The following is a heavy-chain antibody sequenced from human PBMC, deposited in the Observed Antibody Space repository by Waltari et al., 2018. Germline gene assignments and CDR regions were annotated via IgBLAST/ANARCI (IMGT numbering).Heavy chain of an antibody. V-gene: IGHV3-21*01. Sequence: EVQLVESGGGLVKPGGSLRLSCAASGFTFSSYSMNWVRQAPGKGVEWFSSISSSSRYRDYADSVKGRFTISRDNAKNSLYLQMNSLRAEDTAVYYCAVRRGALDYWGQGTLVTVSS. CDR2: ISSSSRYR. J-gene: IGHJ4*02. D-gene: IGHD6-25*01. CDR3: AVRRGALDY. CDR1: GFTFSSYS.